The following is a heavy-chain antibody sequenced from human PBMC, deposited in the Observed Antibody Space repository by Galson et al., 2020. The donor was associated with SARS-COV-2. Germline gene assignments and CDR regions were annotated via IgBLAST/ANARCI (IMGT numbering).Heavy chain of an antibody. V-gene: IGHV3-33*06. Sequence: QLGESLKISCAASGFTFSSYGMHWVRQAPGKGLEWVAVIWYDGSNKYYADSVKGRFTISRDNSKNTLYLQMNSLRAEDTAVYYCAKDFYSYGYGRYYFDYWCQGTLVTVSS. CDR3: AKDFYSYGYGRYYFDY. CDR2: IWYDGSNK. D-gene: IGHD5-18*01. CDR1: GFTFSSYG. J-gene: IGHJ4*02.